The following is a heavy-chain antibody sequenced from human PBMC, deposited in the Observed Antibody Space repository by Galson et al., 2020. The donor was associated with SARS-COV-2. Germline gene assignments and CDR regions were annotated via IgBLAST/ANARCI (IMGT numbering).Heavy chain of an antibody. D-gene: IGHD5-12*01. J-gene: IGHJ4*02. CDR3: ARTPGWLRIFDY. V-gene: IGHV3-7*01. CDR2: IKQDGREK. Sequence: KGLEWVANIKQDGREKWYMESVKGRFTISRDNAKNSLYLQMNSLRVEDTAVYYCARTPGWLRIFDYWGQGTLVTVSS.